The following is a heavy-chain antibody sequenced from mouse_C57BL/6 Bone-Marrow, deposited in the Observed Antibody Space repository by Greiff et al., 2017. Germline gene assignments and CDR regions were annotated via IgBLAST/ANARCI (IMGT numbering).Heavy chain of an antibody. D-gene: IGHD1-2*01. Sequence: VQLQQPGAELVRPGTSVKLSCKASGYTFTSYWMHWVKQRPGQGLEWIGVIDPSDSYTTYNQKFKGKATLTVDTSSSTAYMQLSSLTSEDSAVYDCEKILPLVLRRDFDDWGTGTTVTVSS. V-gene: IGHV1-59*01. J-gene: IGHJ1*03. CDR2: IDPSDSYT. CDR1: GYTFTSYW. CDR3: EKILPLVLRRDFDD.